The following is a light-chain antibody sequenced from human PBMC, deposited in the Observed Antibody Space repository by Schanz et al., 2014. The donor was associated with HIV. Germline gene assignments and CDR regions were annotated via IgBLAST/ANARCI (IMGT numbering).Light chain of an antibody. Sequence: EIVMTQSPVTLSVSPGERATLSCRASQSVSSNLAWYQQKPGQAPRLLIYGASSRATGIPDRFSGSGSGTDFTLTISRLEPEDSAVYYCQQYGSSPTWTFGQGTKVEFK. CDR1: QSVSSN. J-gene: IGKJ1*01. V-gene: IGKV3-20*01. CDR2: GAS. CDR3: QQYGSSPTWT.